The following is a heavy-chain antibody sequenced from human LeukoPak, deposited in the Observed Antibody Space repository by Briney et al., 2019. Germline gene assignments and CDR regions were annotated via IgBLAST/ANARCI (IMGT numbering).Heavy chain of an antibody. Sequence: SVNVSFKASGGTFSSYAISWVRQAPGQGLEWMGGIIPIFGTANYAQKFQGRVTITADESTSTAYMELSSLRSEDTAVYYCAACDPQWLGTLRYDYWGQGTLVTVSS. J-gene: IGHJ4*02. CDR3: AACDPQWLGTLRYDY. D-gene: IGHD6-19*01. V-gene: IGHV1-69*13. CDR1: GGTFSSYA. CDR2: IIPIFGTA.